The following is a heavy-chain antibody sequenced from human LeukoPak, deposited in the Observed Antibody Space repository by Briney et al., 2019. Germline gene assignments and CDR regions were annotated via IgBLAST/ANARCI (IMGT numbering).Heavy chain of an antibody. D-gene: IGHD1-26*01. CDR1: GFTFKKYA. CDR2: ISGSGDST. V-gene: IGHV3-23*01. J-gene: IGHJ4*02. Sequence: GSLRLSCAASGFTFKKYAMNWVRQVPGKGLEWVSGISGSGDSTYYADSVKGRFIISRDNSKNTLYLQMNSPRAEDTAVYYCAKGGRGSYYANDYWGQGTLVTVSS. CDR3: AKGGRGSYYANDY.